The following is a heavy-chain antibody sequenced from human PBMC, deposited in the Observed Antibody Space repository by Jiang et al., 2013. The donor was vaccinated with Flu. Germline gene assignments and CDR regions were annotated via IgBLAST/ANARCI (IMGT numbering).Heavy chain of an antibody. CDR1: GGSISSYY. CDR3: ARDSSGSYDDWFDP. V-gene: IGHV4-59*12. Sequence: LLKPSETLSLTCTVSGGSISSYYWSWIRQPPGKGLEWIGYIYYSGSTNYNPSLKSRVTISVDTSKNQFSLKLSSVTAADTAVYYCARDSSGSYDDWFDPWGQGTLVTVSS. J-gene: IGHJ5*02. CDR2: IYYSGST. D-gene: IGHD1-26*01.